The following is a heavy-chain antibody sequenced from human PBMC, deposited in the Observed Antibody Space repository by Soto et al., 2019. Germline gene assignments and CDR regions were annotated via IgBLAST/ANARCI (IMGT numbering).Heavy chain of an antibody. V-gene: IGHV4-59*01. D-gene: IGHD6-6*01. J-gene: IGHJ6*02. Sequence: SETLSLTCTVSGGSISSYYWSWIRQRPGKGLGGVGYIYYSGSNNYNPSPKSRVTISVDTSKNQFSLKLSSVTAADTDVYYCARTPQSSRYYYYGMDVWGQGTTVTVSS. CDR2: IYYSGSN. CDR1: GGSISSYY. CDR3: ARTPQSSRYYYYGMDV.